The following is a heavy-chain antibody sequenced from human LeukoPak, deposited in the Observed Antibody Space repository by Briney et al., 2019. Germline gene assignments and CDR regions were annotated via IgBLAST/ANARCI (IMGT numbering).Heavy chain of an antibody. CDR3: ARGGSSWPIPPHWFDY. CDR1: GDSITTGNYY. CDR2: VYTSGAT. D-gene: IGHD6-13*01. J-gene: IGHJ4*02. V-gene: IGHV4-61*02. Sequence: SETLSLTCTVSGDSITTGNYYWSWVRQPAGKGLEWIGRVYTSGATNSNPSLKNRVSISIDPSKNQFSLDLDSVTAADTAVYYCARGGSSWPIPPHWFDYWGPGVLVTVSS.